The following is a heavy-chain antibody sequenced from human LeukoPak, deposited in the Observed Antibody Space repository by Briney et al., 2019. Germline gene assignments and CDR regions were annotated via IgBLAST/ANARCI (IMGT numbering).Heavy chain of an antibody. J-gene: IGHJ4*02. Sequence: GGSLRLSCAASGFTFNSYAMTWVRQAPGKGLEWVSAISGSGGGTYFADSVKGRFTISRDNSKNTLYLQMNSLRAEDTAVYYCAKSPLGARRFSDFDYWGQGTLVTVSS. CDR3: AKSPLGARRFSDFDY. CDR2: ISGSGGGT. D-gene: IGHD1-26*01. CDR1: GFTFNSYA. V-gene: IGHV3-23*01.